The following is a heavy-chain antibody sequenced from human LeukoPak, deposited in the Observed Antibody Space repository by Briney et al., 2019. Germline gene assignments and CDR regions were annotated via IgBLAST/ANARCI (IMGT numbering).Heavy chain of an antibody. CDR3: ARDISGDYAEYFQH. Sequence: ASVKVSCKASGGTFSSYAISWVRQAPGQGLEWMGWIIPILGIANYAQKFQGRVTITADKSTSTAYMELSSLRSEDTAVYYCARDISGDYAEYFQHWGQGTLVTVSS. J-gene: IGHJ1*01. D-gene: IGHD1-20*01. CDR2: IIPILGIA. CDR1: GGTFSSYA. V-gene: IGHV1-69*10.